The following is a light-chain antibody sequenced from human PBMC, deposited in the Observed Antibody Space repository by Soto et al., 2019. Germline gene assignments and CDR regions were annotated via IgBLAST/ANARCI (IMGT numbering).Light chain of an antibody. J-gene: IGKJ5*01. Sequence: VLTQSPCTLSLSPGARATLSCRASHSININSLAWYQQNPGQAPRLLISGASSRATGIPDRFSGSGSGTDFTINIGRLEPEDGEVDVCQQYANSPITFGQGTRLEIK. CDR1: HSININS. V-gene: IGKV3-20*01. CDR2: GAS. CDR3: QQYANSPIT.